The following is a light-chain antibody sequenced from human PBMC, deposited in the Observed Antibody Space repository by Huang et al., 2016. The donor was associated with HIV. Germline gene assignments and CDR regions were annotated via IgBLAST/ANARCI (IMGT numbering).Light chain of an antibody. V-gene: IGKV1-39*01. CDR2: SAS. J-gene: IGKJ5*01. CDR3: QQGYSALIT. Sequence: DILLTQSPSSFSASVGDRVTITCRASQNINTYLNCFQQKPGKAPNLLIHSASTLQTGVPSRFSGSGSGTDFTLTVNSLQPEDSATYYCQQGYSALITFGQGTRL. CDR1: QNINTY.